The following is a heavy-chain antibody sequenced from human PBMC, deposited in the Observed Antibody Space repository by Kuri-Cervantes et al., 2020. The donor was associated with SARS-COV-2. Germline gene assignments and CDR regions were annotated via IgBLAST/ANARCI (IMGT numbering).Heavy chain of an antibody. Sequence: SETLSLTCTVSGGSISSSSYYWGWIRQPPGKGLEWIGSIYYSGSTYYNPSLKSRVTISLDTTKHQFSLSLNSVTAADTAIYYCARGGLHDRGHFDPWGQGILVTVSS. CDR3: ARGGLHDRGHFDP. D-gene: IGHD2-21*02. V-gene: IGHV4-39*07. CDR1: GGSISSSSYY. CDR2: IYYSGST. J-gene: IGHJ5*02.